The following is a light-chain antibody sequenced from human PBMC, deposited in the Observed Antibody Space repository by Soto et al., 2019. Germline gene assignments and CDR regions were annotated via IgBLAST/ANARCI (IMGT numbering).Light chain of an antibody. CDR2: KAS. J-gene: IGKJ1*01. V-gene: IGKV1-5*03. CDR3: QHYISNSEA. Sequence: DIQMTQSPSTLSGSVGDRVTITCRASQTISSWLAWYQQKPGKAPKLLIYKASTLKSGVPSRFSGSGSGTEFTLTISSLQPDDFATYYCQHYISNSEAFGQGTK. CDR1: QTISSW.